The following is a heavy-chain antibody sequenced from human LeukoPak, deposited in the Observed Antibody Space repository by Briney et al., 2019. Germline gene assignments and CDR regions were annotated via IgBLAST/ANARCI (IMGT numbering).Heavy chain of an antibody. D-gene: IGHD2-2*01. CDR1: GYTFTNHY. V-gene: IGHV1-18*01. CDR2: ISGYNDNT. Sequence: ASVKVSCKASGYTFTNHYFSWVRQAPGQGPEWMGWISGYNDNTNYAQKLQGRVTMTTDTSTSTAYMELRSLRSDDTAVYYCARDLCSTSCYGGYYYYGMDVWGQGTTVTVSS. J-gene: IGHJ6*02. CDR3: ARDLCSTSCYGGYYYYGMDV.